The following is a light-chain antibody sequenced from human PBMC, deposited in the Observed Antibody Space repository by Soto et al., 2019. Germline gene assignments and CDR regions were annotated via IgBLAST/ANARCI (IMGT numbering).Light chain of an antibody. CDR2: ANG. V-gene: IGLV1-40*01. CDR1: SSNIGAGYD. CDR3: QSYDRSLSGYV. Sequence: QSVLTQPPSVSGAPVQRVTISCTGSSSNIGAGYDVHWYQQLPGTAPKLLIYANGNRPSGVPDRFSGSKSGTSASLAITGLQAEDEADYYCQSYDRSLSGYVLGTGTKVTVL. J-gene: IGLJ1*01.